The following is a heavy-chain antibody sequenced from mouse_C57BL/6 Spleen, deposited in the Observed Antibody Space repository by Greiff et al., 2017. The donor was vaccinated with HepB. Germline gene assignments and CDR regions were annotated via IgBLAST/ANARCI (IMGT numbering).Heavy chain of an antibody. CDR3: AYSNYVILFAY. D-gene: IGHD2-5*01. J-gene: IGHJ3*01. V-gene: IGHV3-6*01. CDR1: GYSITSGYY. CDR2: ISYDGSN. Sequence: EVKLMESGPGLVKPSQSLSLTCSVTGYSITSGYYWNWIRQFPGNKLEWMGYISYDGSNNYNPSLKNRISITRDTSKNQFFLKLNSVTTEDTATYYCAYSNYVILFAYWGQGTLVTVSA.